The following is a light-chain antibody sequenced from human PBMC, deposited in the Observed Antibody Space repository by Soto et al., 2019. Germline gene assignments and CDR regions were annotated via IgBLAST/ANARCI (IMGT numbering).Light chain of an antibody. CDR3: QQYGSSQFT. Sequence: EIVLMQSPGTLSLSPGEGATLSCRASQSVNNNYLAWYQQRPGQAPTVLIFDTSRRVTGVPDRFSGSGSGTDFTLRISRVEPDDFAVYYCQQYGSSQFTFGPGTKVNIK. V-gene: IGKV3-20*01. CDR2: DTS. J-gene: IGKJ3*01. CDR1: QSVNNNY.